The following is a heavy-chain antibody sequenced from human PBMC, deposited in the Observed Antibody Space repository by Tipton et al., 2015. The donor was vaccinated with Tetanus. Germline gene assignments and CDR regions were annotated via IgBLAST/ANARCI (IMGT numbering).Heavy chain of an antibody. Sequence: SLRLSCAVSGFSFSDHAMHWVRQAPGKGLEWVLYIGPSSTTIYYADFVKGRFTISRDNAQNSLYLQMNSLGDEDTAVYYCARAAYSSTPDHWGQGTLVTVSS. J-gene: IGHJ4*02. CDR2: IGPSSTTI. CDR3: ARAAYSSTPDH. CDR1: GFSFSDHA. V-gene: IGHV3-48*02. D-gene: IGHD6-13*01.